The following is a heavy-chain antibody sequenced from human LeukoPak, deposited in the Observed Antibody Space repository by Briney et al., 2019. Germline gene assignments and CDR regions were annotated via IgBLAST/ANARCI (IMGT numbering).Heavy chain of an antibody. Sequence: ETLSLTCAVDGGSFSGYYWRWIRHPPGKGLEWIGEINHSGSTNYNPSLKSRVTISVDTSKNQFSLKLSSVPAADTAVYYCARAPSYTSGTDYWGQGTLVTVPS. CDR1: GGSFSGYY. J-gene: IGHJ4*02. D-gene: IGHD6-19*01. CDR2: INHSGST. V-gene: IGHV4-34*01. CDR3: ARAPSYTSGTDY.